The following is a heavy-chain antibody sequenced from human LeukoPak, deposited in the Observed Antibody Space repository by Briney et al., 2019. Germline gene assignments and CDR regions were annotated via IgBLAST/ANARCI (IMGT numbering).Heavy chain of an antibody. CDR3: ARDRDCDNINCYRSFDY. CDR2: ISGYSAKT. D-gene: IGHD3-16*02. Sequence: GSLKVSCETSGYTFTSYGVSWVRQAPGQGLEWMGWISGYSAKTKYAQKVQGRVTMTTDTSTSTAYMELRSLTSDDTAVYYCARDRDCDNINCYRSFDYWGQGTLVTVSS. J-gene: IGHJ4*02. CDR1: GYTFTSYG. V-gene: IGHV1-18*01.